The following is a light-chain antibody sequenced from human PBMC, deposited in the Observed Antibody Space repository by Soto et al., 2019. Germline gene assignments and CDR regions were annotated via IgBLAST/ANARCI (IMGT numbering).Light chain of an antibody. CDR2: DAS. V-gene: IGKV3D-20*01. J-gene: IGKJ5*01. Sequence: EIVLTQSPDTLSLSPGDRATLSCRASQSVSRSYLGWYQQKPGLAPRLLIYDASSRATGIPDRFSGSGSGTDFTLTISRLEPEDFAVYYCQQYGSSPITFGQGTRLEIK. CDR1: QSVSRSY. CDR3: QQYGSSPIT.